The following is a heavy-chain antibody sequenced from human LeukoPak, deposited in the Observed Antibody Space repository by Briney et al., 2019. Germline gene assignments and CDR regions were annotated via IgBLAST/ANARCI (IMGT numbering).Heavy chain of an antibody. D-gene: IGHD3-10*01. CDR3: ARRYYGSGSYPTDY. Sequence: SETLSLTCAVYGGSFSGYYWSWIRQPPGKGLEWIGEINHSGSTNYNPSLKSRVTISVDTSKNQFSLKLSSVTAADTAVYYCARRYYGSGSYPTDYWGQGTLVTVSS. J-gene: IGHJ4*02. CDR2: INHSGST. CDR1: GGSFSGYY. V-gene: IGHV4-34*01.